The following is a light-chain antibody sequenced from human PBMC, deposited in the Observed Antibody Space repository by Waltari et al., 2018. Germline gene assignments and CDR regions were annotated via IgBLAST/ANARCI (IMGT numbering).Light chain of an antibody. J-gene: IGLJ3*02. Sequence: WYQQTPGKATKLLIFEATKRPSGVSIRFSGSTSGNTASLTISGLQAEDEADYYCSSYASSNFLVFGGGTKVTVL. V-gene: IGLV2-14*02. CDR2: EAT. CDR3: SSYASSNFLV.